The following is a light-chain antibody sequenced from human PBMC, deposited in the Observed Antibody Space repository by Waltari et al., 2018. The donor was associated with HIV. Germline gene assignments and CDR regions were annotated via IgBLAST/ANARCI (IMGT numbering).Light chain of an antibody. CDR1: STDVGSYSY. CDR3: WSYAGYFTWV. J-gene: IGLJ3*02. Sequence: QSALTQPRSVSGSPGQSVTISCTGTSTDVGSYSYVSSYQHHPGRAPKLVIFDVSRRPPGVPDRFSGSKSGNTASLTISGLQAEDEADYYCWSYAGYFTWVFGGGTKLTVL. V-gene: IGLV2-11*01. CDR2: DVS.